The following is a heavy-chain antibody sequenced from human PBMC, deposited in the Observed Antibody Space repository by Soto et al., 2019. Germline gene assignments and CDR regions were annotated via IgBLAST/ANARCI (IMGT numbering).Heavy chain of an antibody. J-gene: IGHJ4*02. Sequence: ASVKVSCKASGYTFTSYAMHWVRQAPGQRLEWMGWINPGNGNTKYSQKFQGRVTITRDTSASTAYMELSSLRSEDTAVYYCAKEGAYFFDYWGQGPLVTVPS. CDR3: AKEGAYFFDY. CDR1: GYTFTSYA. CDR2: INPGNGNT. V-gene: IGHV1-3*01.